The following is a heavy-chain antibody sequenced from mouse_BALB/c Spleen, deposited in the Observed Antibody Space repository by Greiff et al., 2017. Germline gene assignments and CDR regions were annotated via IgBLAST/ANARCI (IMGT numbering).Heavy chain of an antibody. Sequence: EVKLQESGPGLVKPSQSLSLTCTVTGYSITSDYAWNWIRQFPGNKLEWMGYISYSGSTSYNPSLKSRISITRDTSKNQFFLQLNSVTTEDTATYYCARRGYGSISWFAYWGQGTLVTVSA. D-gene: IGHD1-1*01. J-gene: IGHJ3*01. CDR2: ISYSGST. V-gene: IGHV3-2*02. CDR3: ARRGYGSISWFAY. CDR1: GYSITSDYA.